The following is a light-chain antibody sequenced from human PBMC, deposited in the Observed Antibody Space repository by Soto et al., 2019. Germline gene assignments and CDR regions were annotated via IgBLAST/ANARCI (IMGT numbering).Light chain of an antibody. J-gene: IGKJ4*01. CDR2: DAS. V-gene: IGKV3-11*01. CDR3: QQRSDWPLT. Sequence: EIVLTQSPATLSLSPGERATLSCRASQSVSSYLGWYQQKPGQAPRLLIYDASNRATGIPARFSGSGSGTDFTLTISSLEPEDFAVYYCQQRSDWPLTFGGGTKVESK. CDR1: QSVSSY.